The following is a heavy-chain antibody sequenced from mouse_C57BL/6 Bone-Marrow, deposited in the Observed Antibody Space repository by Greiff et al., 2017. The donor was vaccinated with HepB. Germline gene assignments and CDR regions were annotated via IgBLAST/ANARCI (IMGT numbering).Heavy chain of an antibody. V-gene: IGHV1-81*01. CDR3: ARCYYDYYYAMDY. Sequence: QVQLQQSGAELARPGASVKLSCKASGYTFTSYGISWVKQRTGQGLEWIGEIYPRSGNTYYNEKFKGKATLTADKSSSTAYMELRSLTSEDSAVYFCARCYYDYYYAMDYWGQGTSVTVSS. J-gene: IGHJ4*01. CDR2: IYPRSGNT. D-gene: IGHD2-4*01. CDR1: GYTFTSYG.